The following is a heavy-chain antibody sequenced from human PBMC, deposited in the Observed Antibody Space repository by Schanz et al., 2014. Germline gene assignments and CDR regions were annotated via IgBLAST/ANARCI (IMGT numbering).Heavy chain of an antibody. V-gene: IGHV1-2*02. J-gene: IGHJ2*01. D-gene: IGHD3-3*01. CDR1: GFTLTSHF. CDR2: INPNSGGT. CDR3: AKRAPRSVGWCFDL. Sequence: QLVQSGAEVKKPGASVKVSCKASGFTLTSHFMHWLRQAPGQGLEWMGLINPNSGGTNFAQKFQGRVTMTTDTSTSTAYMELRSLRSDDTAVYYCAKRAPRSVGWCFDLWGRGTLVTVSS.